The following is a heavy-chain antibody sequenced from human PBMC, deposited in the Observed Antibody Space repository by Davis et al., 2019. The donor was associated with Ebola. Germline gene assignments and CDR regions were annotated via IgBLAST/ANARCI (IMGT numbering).Heavy chain of an antibody. Sequence: SETLSLTCTVSGGSISSSNWWSWVRQPPGKGLEWIGEINHSGSTNYNPSLKSRVTISVDTSKNQFSLKLSSVTAADTAVYYCARSDIVVVPAVHAFDIWGQGTMVTVSS. D-gene: IGHD2-2*01. CDR2: INHSGST. J-gene: IGHJ3*02. V-gene: IGHV4-4*02. CDR1: GGSISSSNW. CDR3: ARSDIVVVPAVHAFDI.